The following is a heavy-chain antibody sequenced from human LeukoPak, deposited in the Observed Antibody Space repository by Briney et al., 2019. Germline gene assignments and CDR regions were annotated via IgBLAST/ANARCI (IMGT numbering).Heavy chain of an antibody. D-gene: IGHD3-22*01. Sequence: GGSLRLSRAASGFTFSGYAMSWVRQAPGKGLEWVSGISGSGLTTYYADSVKGRFTISRDNSKNTLYLQMNSLRAEDTAVYYCAKGYLYDSSAYYFDYWGQGTLVTVSS. CDR3: AKGYLYDSSAYYFDY. CDR1: GFTFSGYA. CDR2: ISGSGLTT. J-gene: IGHJ4*02. V-gene: IGHV3-23*01.